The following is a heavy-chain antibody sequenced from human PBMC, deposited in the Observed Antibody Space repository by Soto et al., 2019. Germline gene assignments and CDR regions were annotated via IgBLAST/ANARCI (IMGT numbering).Heavy chain of an antibody. CDR1: GFTFSSYA. D-gene: IGHD6-19*01. J-gene: IGHJ4*02. CDR2: ISGSGGSI. CDR3: ARRSSGWYFDY. V-gene: IGHV3-23*01. Sequence: PGGSLRLSCGASGFTFSSYAMSWVRQAPGKGLEWVSAISGSGGSIYYADSVKGRFTVSRDNSKNTLYLQMNSLRAEDTAVYYCARRSSGWYFDYWGQGTLVTVSS.